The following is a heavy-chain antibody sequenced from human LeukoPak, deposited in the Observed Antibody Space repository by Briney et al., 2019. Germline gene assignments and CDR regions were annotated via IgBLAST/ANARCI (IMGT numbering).Heavy chain of an antibody. J-gene: IGHJ4*02. CDR1: GGSXXSXX. Sequence: GGSXXSXXXSXVRXXAGXGXEWIGGIYTSWWTNYNPSLKRRVTISVDKSKKQFSLKLSSVTAADTAMYYFARDGSSGWFHYWGQGTLVTVSS. CDR2: IYTSWWT. V-gene: IGHV4-4*07. D-gene: IGHD6-19*01. CDR3: ARDGSSGWFHY.